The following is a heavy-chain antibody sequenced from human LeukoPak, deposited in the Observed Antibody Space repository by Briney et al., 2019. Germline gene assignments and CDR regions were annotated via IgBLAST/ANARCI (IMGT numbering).Heavy chain of an antibody. CDR3: ARDTDYYDSSYYFDY. Sequence: QPGRSLRLSCAASGFTFSSYAMHWVRQAPGKGLEWEAVISYDGSNKYYADSVKGRFTISRDNSKNTLYLQMNSLRVEDTAVYYCARDTDYYDSSYYFDYWGQGTLVTVSS. CDR1: GFTFSSYA. V-gene: IGHV3-30-3*01. CDR2: ISYDGSNK. J-gene: IGHJ4*02. D-gene: IGHD3-22*01.